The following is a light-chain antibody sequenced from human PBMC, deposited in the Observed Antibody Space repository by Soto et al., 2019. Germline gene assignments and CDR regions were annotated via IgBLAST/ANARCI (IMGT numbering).Light chain of an antibody. V-gene: IGKV1-39*01. CDR1: QSISRY. CDR3: QQSYSTPPA. Sequence: DIQMTQSQSSLSASLGDRVTITCRASQSISRYLNWYQQKPGKAPKLLIYAASSLQSGVPSRFSGSGSGTDFTLTISSLQNEDFATYYCQQSYSTPPAFCGGTKVDIK. J-gene: IGKJ4*01. CDR2: AAS.